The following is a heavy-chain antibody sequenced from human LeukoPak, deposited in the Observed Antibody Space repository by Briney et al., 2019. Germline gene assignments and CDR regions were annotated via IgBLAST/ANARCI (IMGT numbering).Heavy chain of an antibody. D-gene: IGHD3-22*01. J-gene: IGHJ3*02. CDR3: ARVLDYYDSSGYSPNDAFDI. CDR2: INTNTGNP. V-gene: IGHV7-4-1*02. Sequence: ASVKVSCKASGYTFTSYAMNWVRQAPGQGLEWMGWINTNTGNPTYAQGFTGRFVFSLDTSVSTAYLQISSLKAEDTAVYYCARVLDYYDSSGYSPNDAFDIWGQGTMVTVSS. CDR1: GYTFTSYA.